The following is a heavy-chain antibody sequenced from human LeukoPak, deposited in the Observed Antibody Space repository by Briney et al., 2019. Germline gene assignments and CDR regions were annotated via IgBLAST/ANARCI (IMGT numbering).Heavy chain of an antibody. CDR1: GYTFTTYW. CDR3: ARFQRGSSGPDYYNGMDV. J-gene: IGHJ6*02. Sequence: GESLKISCKASGYTFTTYWIGWVRQMPGKGLEWMGIIYPDDSDTRYSPSFQGQVTISADKSIRTTYLQWSSLKASDSAMYYCARFQRGSSGPDYYNGMDVWGXXXXXTVSS. V-gene: IGHV5-51*01. CDR2: IYPDDSDT. D-gene: IGHD1-26*01.